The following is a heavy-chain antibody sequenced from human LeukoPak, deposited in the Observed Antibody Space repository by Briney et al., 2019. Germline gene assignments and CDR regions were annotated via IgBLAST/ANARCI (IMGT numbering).Heavy chain of an antibody. Sequence: ASVKVSCKASGYTFTGYYMHWVRQAPGQGLEWMGIINPSGGSTSYAQKFQGRVTMTRDTSTSTVYMELSSLRSEDTAVYYCARGFQVPAAVPSHFDYWGQGTLVTVSS. D-gene: IGHD2-2*01. CDR2: INPSGGST. CDR1: GYTFTGYY. J-gene: IGHJ4*02. V-gene: IGHV1-46*01. CDR3: ARGFQVPAAVPSHFDY.